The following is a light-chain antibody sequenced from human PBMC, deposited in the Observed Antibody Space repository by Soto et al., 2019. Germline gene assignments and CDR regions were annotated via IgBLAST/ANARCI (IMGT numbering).Light chain of an antibody. CDR1: QSVSSNY. J-gene: IGKJ1*01. CDR3: QQYGSSRWT. Sequence: EVVLTQSPGKLSLSPGERATLSCRASQSVSSNYLAWYQQKPGQAPRLLVYGASSRATGIPDRFSGSGSGTDFTLTISRLEPEDFAVYYCQQYGSSRWTFGQGTKV. V-gene: IGKV3-20*01. CDR2: GAS.